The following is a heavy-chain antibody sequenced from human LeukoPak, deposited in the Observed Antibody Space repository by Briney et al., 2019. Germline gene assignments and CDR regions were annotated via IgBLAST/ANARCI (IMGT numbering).Heavy chain of an antibody. CDR1: GYTFTSYG. D-gene: IGHD4-17*01. Sequence: GASVKVSCKASGYTFTSYGISWVRQAPGQGLEWMGWISAYNGNTNYAQKLQGRVTMTTDTSTSTAYMELRSLRSDDTAVYYCARDLLHDYGAVPYYGMDVWGQGTTVTVSS. J-gene: IGHJ6*02. CDR2: ISAYNGNT. CDR3: ARDLLHDYGAVPYYGMDV. V-gene: IGHV1-18*01.